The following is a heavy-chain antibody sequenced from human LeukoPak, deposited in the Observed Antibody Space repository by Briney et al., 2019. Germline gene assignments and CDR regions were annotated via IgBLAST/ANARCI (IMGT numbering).Heavy chain of an antibody. CDR1: GGSFSGCY. Sequence: SETLSLTCAVYGGSFSGCYWSWIRQPPGKGLEWIGEINHSGSTNYNPSLKSRVTISVDTSKNQFSLKLSSVTAADTAVYYCARGGQQWLVRYFQHWGQGTLVTVPS. D-gene: IGHD6-19*01. CDR2: INHSGST. V-gene: IGHV4-34*01. CDR3: ARGGQQWLVRYFQH. J-gene: IGHJ1*01.